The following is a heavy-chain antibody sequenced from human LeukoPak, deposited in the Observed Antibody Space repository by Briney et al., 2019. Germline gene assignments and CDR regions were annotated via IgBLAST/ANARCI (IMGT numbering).Heavy chain of an antibody. CDR2: ISSGSSYI. Sequence: PGGSLTLSCAASGFTVSSYSMNWVRHAPGKGREWVSSISSGSSYIYYADSVKGRFTISRDNAKNSLYLQMNSLSAGDTAVYYCARDYYGSGSYYNGAYWGKGTLVTVSS. CDR3: ARDYYGSGSYYNGAY. CDR1: GFTVSSYS. J-gene: IGHJ4*02. D-gene: IGHD3-10*01. V-gene: IGHV3-21*01.